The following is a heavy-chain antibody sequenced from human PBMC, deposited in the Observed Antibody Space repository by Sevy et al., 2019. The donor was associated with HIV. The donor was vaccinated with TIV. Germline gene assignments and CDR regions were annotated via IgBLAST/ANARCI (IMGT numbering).Heavy chain of an antibody. Sequence: ASVKVSCKVSGYTLTQLSMHWVRQAPGKGLEWMGSFDPEDGETLYAQKFQGRVTMTEDTSTNTAYMELSSLRSEDTAVYYCPTTKDYYDSSGSPFDYWGQGTLVTVSS. J-gene: IGHJ4*02. CDR3: PTTKDYYDSSGSPFDY. V-gene: IGHV1-24*01. D-gene: IGHD3-22*01. CDR1: GYTLTQLS. CDR2: FDPEDGET.